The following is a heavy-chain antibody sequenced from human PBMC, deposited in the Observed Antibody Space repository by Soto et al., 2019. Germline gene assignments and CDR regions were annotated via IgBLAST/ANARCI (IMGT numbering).Heavy chain of an antibody. CDR2: VFHTGTT. J-gene: IGHJ5*01. D-gene: IGHD6-19*01. CDR1: GDSVSSPYY. V-gene: IGHV4-4*02. Sequence: QVQLQESGPGLVKPSGTLSLTCAVSGDSVSSPYYWCWVRQPPGKGLEWIGEVFHTGTTSYNPSLRSRVTISMDKSNNQFSLDLSSVTAADTAVYYCARSAGWYAVHSRGPGTLVIVSS. CDR3: ARSAGWYAVHS.